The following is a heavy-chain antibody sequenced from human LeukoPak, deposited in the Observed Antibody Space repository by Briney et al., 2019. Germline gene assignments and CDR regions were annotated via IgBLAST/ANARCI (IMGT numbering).Heavy chain of an antibody. Sequence: ASVKVSCKASGYTFTGYYMHWVRQAPGQGPEWMGRINPNSGGTNYAQKFQGRVTMTRDTSISTAYMELSRLRSDDTAVYYCASEGYCSSTSCYWGNYWGQGTLVTVSS. CDR1: GYTFTGYY. J-gene: IGHJ4*02. CDR2: INPNSGGT. CDR3: ASEGYCSSTSCYWGNY. D-gene: IGHD2-2*01. V-gene: IGHV1-2*06.